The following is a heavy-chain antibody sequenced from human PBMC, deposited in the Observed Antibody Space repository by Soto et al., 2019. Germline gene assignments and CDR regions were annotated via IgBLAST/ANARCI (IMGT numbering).Heavy chain of an antibody. D-gene: IGHD6-6*01. V-gene: IGHV4-4*02. CDR1: DGSIRSTNS. Sequence: PSEPLSPTGAVPDGSIRSTNSWRWASHPPGKGREWIGEIYHSGSTNYNPPLKTPATIPLDKSKNQPSLKLTSVTPPDTPVYYFASRPLSIAAQYYFDYWGQGTLVTVSS. CDR2: IYHSGST. CDR3: ASRPLSIAAQYYFDY. J-gene: IGHJ4*02.